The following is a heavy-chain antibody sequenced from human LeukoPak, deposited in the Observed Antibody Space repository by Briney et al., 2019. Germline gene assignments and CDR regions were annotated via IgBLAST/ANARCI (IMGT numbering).Heavy chain of an antibody. J-gene: IGHJ4*01. D-gene: IGHD7-27*01. Sequence: SETLSLTCAVYGGSFSDYYWSWIRQSPGKGLEWIGYIYYTGSSSYNPSLRSRVTISADTSKNQFSLKLSSVTAADTAVYYCASRKLGNDYWGQGTLVTVSS. CDR1: GGSFSDYY. CDR3: ASRKLGNDY. CDR2: IYYTGSS. V-gene: IGHV4-59*01.